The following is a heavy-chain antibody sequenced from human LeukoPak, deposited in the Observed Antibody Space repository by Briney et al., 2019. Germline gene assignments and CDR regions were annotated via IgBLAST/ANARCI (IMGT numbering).Heavy chain of an antibody. J-gene: IGHJ6*03. CDR1: GGTFSSYA. Sequence: SVKVSCTASGGTFSSYAISWVRQAPGQGLEWMGGIIPIFGTANYAQKFQGRVTITADESTSTAYMELSSLRSEDTAVYYCAREAGTYDSSGYYYQPRYYYYYMDVWGKGTTVTISS. CDR3: AREAGTYDSSGYYYQPRYYYYYMDV. V-gene: IGHV1-69*13. D-gene: IGHD3-22*01. CDR2: IIPIFGTA.